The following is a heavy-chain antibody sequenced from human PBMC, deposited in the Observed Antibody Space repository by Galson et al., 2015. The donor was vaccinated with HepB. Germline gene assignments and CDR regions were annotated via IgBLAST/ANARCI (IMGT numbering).Heavy chain of an antibody. D-gene: IGHD6-13*01. Sequence: SLRLSCAASGFSFKTYWMSWVRQAPGKGLEWVANIKDDGSEKYHVESVKGRFTISRDNAKNSLWLQMNSLRAEDTAVYYCARDRVVAGGGDWFDPWGQGTLVTVSS. J-gene: IGHJ5*02. V-gene: IGHV3-7*01. CDR3: ARDRVVAGGGDWFDP. CDR2: IKDDGSEK. CDR1: GFSFKTYW.